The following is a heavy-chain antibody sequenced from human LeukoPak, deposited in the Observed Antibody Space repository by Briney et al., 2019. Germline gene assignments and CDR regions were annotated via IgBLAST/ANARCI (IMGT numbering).Heavy chain of an antibody. J-gene: IGHJ4*02. D-gene: IGHD3-10*01. V-gene: IGHV3-30*04. CDR1: GFTFSSYA. CDR2: ISYDGSNK. CDR3: AKRGNYYGSGSYSLPPFDY. Sequence: GGSLRLSCAASGFTFSSYAMHWVRQAPGKGLEWVAVISYDGSNKYYADSVKGRFTISRDNSKNTLYLQMNSLRAEDTAVYYCAKRGNYYGSGSYSLPPFDYWGQGTLVTVSS.